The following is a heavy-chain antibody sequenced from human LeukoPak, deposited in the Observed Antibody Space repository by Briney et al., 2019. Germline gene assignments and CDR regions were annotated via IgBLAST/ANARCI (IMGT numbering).Heavy chain of an antibody. CDR1: GYTFTSYD. D-gene: IGHD4-17*01. J-gene: IGHJ4*02. V-gene: IGHV1-8*03. CDR2: MNPNSGNT. CDR3: ARAAYGDYAFDY. Sequence: ASVKVSCKASGYTFTSYDINWVRQATGQGLEWMGWMNPNSGNTGDAQKFQGRVTITRNTSISTAYMELSSLRSEDTAVYYCARAAYGDYAFDYWGQGTLVTVSS.